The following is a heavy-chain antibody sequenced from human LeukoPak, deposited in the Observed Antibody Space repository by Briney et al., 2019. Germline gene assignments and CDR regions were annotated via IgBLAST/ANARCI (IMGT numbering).Heavy chain of an antibody. J-gene: IGHJ6*02. CDR1: GGSFSGYY. CDR3: ARVKWLVLHRGMDV. Sequence: SETLSLTCAVYGGSFSGYYWSWIRQPPGKGLEWIGEINHSGSTNYNPSLKSRVTISVDTSKNQFSLKLSSVTAADTAVYYCARVKWLVLHRGMDVWGQGTTVTVSS. CDR2: INHSGST. V-gene: IGHV4-34*01. D-gene: IGHD6-19*01.